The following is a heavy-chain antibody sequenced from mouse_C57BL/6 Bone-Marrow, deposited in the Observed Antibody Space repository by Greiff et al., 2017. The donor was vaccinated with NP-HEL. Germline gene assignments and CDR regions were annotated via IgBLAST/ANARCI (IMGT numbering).Heavy chain of an antibody. J-gene: IGHJ3*01. Sequence: QVQLKQPGAELVKPGASVKLSCKASGYTFTSYWMHWVKQRPGQGLEWIGMIHPNSGSTNYNEKFKSKATLTVDKSSSTAYMQLSSLTSEDSAVYYCARWGTPERFAYWGQGTLVTVSA. CDR3: ARWGTPERFAY. CDR2: IHPNSGST. CDR1: GYTFTSYW. V-gene: IGHV1-64*01. D-gene: IGHD2-14*01.